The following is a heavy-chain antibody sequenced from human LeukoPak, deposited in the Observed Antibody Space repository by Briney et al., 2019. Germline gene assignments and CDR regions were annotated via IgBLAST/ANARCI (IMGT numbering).Heavy chain of an antibody. CDR1: GFTFSSYW. CDR3: ARDDSRSTFDY. Sequence: GGSLRLSCAASGFTFSSYWMSWVRQAPGKGLEWVANIKQDGSEKYYVDSVKGRFTISRDNAKKSLYLQMNSLRAEDTAVYYCARDDSRSTFDYWGQGTLVTVSS. CDR2: IKQDGSEK. J-gene: IGHJ4*02. D-gene: IGHD6-6*01. V-gene: IGHV3-7*01.